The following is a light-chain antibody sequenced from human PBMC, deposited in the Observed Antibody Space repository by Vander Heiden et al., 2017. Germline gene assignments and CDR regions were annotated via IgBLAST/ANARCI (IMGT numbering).Light chain of an antibody. Sequence: MMTQSPASLATSLGERATIDCKSSRSILYNSNNKNYLAWYQQKPGQPPKLLIYWASTRESGVPDRFSGSGSGTDFTLTISSLQAEDVAVYYCQQYYSSPQTFGQGTKLEIK. J-gene: IGKJ2*01. CDR1: RSILYNSNNKNY. V-gene: IGKV4-1*01. CDR2: WAS. CDR3: QQYYSSPQT.